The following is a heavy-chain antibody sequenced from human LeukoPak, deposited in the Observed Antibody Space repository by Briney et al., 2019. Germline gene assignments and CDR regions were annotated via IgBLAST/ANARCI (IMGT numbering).Heavy chain of an antibody. J-gene: IGHJ4*02. CDR1: GYTFTSYA. D-gene: IGHD6-13*01. Sequence: SCKASGYTFTSYAMHWVRQAPGKGLEWVAVISYDGSNKNYADSVKGRVTISRDNSKNTLYLQMNSLRTEDTAVYYCARGYSSSWYYFDYWGQGTLVTVSS. CDR2: ISYDGSNK. V-gene: IGHV3-30-3*01. CDR3: ARGYSSSWYYFDY.